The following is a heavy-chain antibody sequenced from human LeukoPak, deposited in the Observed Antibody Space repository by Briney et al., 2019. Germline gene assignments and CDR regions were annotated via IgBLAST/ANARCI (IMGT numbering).Heavy chain of an antibody. CDR3: AGSLGVPAATEFPFDY. CDR2: ISAYNGNT. V-gene: IGHV1-18*01. D-gene: IGHD2-2*01. J-gene: IGHJ4*02. Sequence: ASVKVSCKASGYTFTSYGISWVRQAPGQGLEWMGWISAYNGNTNYAQKLQGRVTMTTDTSTSTAYMELRSLRSDDTAVYYCAGSLGVPAATEFPFDYWGQGTLVTVSS. CDR1: GYTFTSYG.